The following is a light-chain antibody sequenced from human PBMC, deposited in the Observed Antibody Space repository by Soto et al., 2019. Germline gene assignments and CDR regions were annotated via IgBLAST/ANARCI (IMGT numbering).Light chain of an antibody. CDR1: SSNIGRKT. V-gene: IGLV1-44*01. J-gene: IGLJ2*01. CDR2: QND. CDR3: ATWDDSLNGDVV. Sequence: QPVLTQAPSMSATPGQRVTISCSGSSSNIGRKTVNWFQQLPGTAPKLLMFQNDQRPSGVPDRFSGSKSGTSASLAITGLQSEDEADYYCATWDDSLNGDVVFGGGTKLTVL.